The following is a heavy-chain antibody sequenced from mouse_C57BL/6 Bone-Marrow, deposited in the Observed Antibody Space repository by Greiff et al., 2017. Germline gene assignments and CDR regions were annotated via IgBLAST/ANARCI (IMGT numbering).Heavy chain of an antibody. CDR2: ISDGGSYT. D-gene: IGHD1-1*01. CDR3: ARGYYYGSPYYLGY. V-gene: IGHV5-4*03. CDR1: GFTFSSYA. J-gene: IGHJ2*01. Sequence: EVKLVESGGGLVKPGGSLKLSCAASGFTFSSYAMSWVRQTPEKRLEWVATISDGGSYTYYPDNVKGRFTISRDNAKNNLYLQMNHMKSEDTAMYYCARGYYYGSPYYLGYWGQGTTRTVSS.